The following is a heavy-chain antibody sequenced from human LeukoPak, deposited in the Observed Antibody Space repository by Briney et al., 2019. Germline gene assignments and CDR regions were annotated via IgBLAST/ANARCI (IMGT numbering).Heavy chain of an antibody. D-gene: IGHD6-19*01. CDR3: ATAGIAVAGTEYYFDY. J-gene: IGHJ4*02. CDR1: GYTLTELS. Sequence: ASVKVSCKVSGYTLTELSMHWVRQAPGEGLEWMGGFDPEDGETIYAQKFQGRVTMTEDTSTDTAYMELSSLRSEDTAVYYCATAGIAVAGTEYYFDYWGQGTLVTVSS. V-gene: IGHV1-24*01. CDR2: FDPEDGET.